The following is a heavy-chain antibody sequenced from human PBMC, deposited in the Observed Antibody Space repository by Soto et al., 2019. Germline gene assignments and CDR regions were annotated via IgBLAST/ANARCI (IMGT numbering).Heavy chain of an antibody. Sequence: ETLSLNCIVSRGSISGYYWGWLRPPPGKGVDWIGYIFYSGSTNYNTSLKSRVTISLDTSKNQFSLKLNSVTAADTAVYYCARLLCISATCYDAFDNWGQGTLVTVSS. J-gene: IGHJ4*02. CDR1: RGSISGYY. CDR2: IFYSGST. D-gene: IGHD2-2*01. V-gene: IGHV4-59*01. CDR3: ARLLCISATCYDAFDN.